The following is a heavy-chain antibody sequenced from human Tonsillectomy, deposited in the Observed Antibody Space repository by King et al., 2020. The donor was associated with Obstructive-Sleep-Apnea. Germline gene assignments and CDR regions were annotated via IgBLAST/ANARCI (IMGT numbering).Heavy chain of an antibody. CDR2: IYTSGYT. Sequence: QLQESGPGLVEPSETLSLTCTVSGASVSSFYWCWIRQPAGKGLEWIGRIYTSGYTDYNPSLKSRVTMSEDTSKNQFSLKGTTVTAADTAVYFCARVGETVYYYYGMDVWGQGTTVTVSS. CDR3: ARVGETVYYYYGMDV. V-gene: IGHV4-4*07. CDR1: GASVSSFY. J-gene: IGHJ6*02. D-gene: IGHD3-3*01.